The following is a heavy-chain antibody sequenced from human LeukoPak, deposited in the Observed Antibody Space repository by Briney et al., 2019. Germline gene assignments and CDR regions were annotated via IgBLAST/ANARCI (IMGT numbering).Heavy chain of an antibody. CDR2: INPNSGGT. D-gene: IGHD3-16*02. CDR1: GHTFTGYY. V-gene: IGHV1-2*02. Sequence: GASVKVSCKASGHTFTGYYMHWVRQAPGQGLEWMGWINPNSGGTNYAQKFQGRVTMTRDTSISTAYMELSRLRSDDTAVYYCARMITFGGVIVMPEAFDIWGQGTMVTVSS. CDR3: ARMITFGGVIVMPEAFDI. J-gene: IGHJ3*02.